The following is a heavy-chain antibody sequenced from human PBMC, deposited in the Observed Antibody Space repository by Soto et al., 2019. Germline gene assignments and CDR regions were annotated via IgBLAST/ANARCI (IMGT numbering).Heavy chain of an antibody. D-gene: IGHD2-2*03. CDR3: ARDGYCSSTSCPGGYYYGMDV. Sequence: GGSLRLSCAASGFTFSSYSMNWVRQAPGKGLEWVSSISSSSSYIYYADSVKGQFTISRDNAKNSLYLQMNSLRAEDTAVYYCARDGYCSSTSCPGGYYYGMDVWGQGTTVTVSS. CDR1: GFTFSSYS. V-gene: IGHV3-21*01. J-gene: IGHJ6*02. CDR2: ISSSSSYI.